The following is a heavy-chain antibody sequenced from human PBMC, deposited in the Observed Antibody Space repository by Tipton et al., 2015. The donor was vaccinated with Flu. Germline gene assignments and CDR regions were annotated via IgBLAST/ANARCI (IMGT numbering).Heavy chain of an antibody. D-gene: IGHD3-10*01. Sequence: LSLTCTVSGASINNYYWSWIRQPAGKGLEWIGRIYTSGSTKYNPSLKSRLSMSVDTSKNQFSLKLTSVTAADTAVYYCARGSGSGTYVIFDFWGQGTLVTVSS. V-gene: IGHV4-4*07. CDR1: GASINNYY. J-gene: IGHJ4*02. CDR2: IYTSGST. CDR3: ARGSGSGTYVIFDF.